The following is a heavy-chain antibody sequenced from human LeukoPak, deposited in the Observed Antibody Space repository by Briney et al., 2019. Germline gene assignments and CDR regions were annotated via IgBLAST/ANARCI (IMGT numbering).Heavy chain of an antibody. CDR1: GYTFTSYG. CDR2: ISAYNGNT. D-gene: IGHD6-19*01. Sequence: GASVKVSCKASGYTFTSYGISWVRQAPGQGLEWMGWISAYNGNTNYAQKLQGRVTMTTDTSTSTAYMELSSLRSEDTAVYYCARGGRGLVRANWFDPWGQGTLVTVSS. CDR3: ARGGRGLVRANWFDP. J-gene: IGHJ5*02. V-gene: IGHV1-18*01.